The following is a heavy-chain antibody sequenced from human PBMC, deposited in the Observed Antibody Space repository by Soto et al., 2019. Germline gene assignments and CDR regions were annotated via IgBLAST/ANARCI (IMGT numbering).Heavy chain of an antibody. CDR1: GGTFSSYT. V-gene: IGHV1-69*02. CDR2: IIPILGIA. Sequence: SVKVSCKASGGTFSSYTISWVRQAPGQGLEWMGRIIPILGIANYAQKFQGRVTITADKSTSTAYMELSSLRSEDTAVYYCARVSGYDSSGYYHGAEYFQHWGQGTLVTVSS. J-gene: IGHJ1*01. CDR3: ARVSGYDSSGYYHGAEYFQH. D-gene: IGHD3-22*01.